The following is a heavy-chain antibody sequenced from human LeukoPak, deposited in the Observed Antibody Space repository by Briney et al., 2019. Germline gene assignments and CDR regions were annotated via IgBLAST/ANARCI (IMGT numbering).Heavy chain of an antibody. V-gene: IGHV4-34*01. CDR2: INHSGST. Sequence: SETLSLTCAVYGGSFSGDYWNWIRQPPGKGLEWIGEINHSGSTNYNPSLKSRVTISVDTSKNQFSLKLSSVTAADTAVYYCAKSGGYGLIDYWGQGTLVTVSS. D-gene: IGHD1-26*01. CDR3: AKSGGYGLIDY. J-gene: IGHJ4*02. CDR1: GGSFSGDY.